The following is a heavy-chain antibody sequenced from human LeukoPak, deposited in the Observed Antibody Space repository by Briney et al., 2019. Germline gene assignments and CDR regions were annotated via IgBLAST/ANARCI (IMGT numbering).Heavy chain of an antibody. D-gene: IGHD2-2*01. CDR2: ISAYNGNT. CDR1: GYTFTSYG. CDR3: ASVRYCSSTSCRGYFDY. Sequence: ASVKVSCKASGYTFTSYGISWVRQAPGQGLEWMGWISAYNGNTNYAQKLQGRVTMTTDTSTSTAYMELRSLRSDDTAVYYCASVRYCSSTSCRGYFDYWGQGTLVTVSS. J-gene: IGHJ4*02. V-gene: IGHV1-18*01.